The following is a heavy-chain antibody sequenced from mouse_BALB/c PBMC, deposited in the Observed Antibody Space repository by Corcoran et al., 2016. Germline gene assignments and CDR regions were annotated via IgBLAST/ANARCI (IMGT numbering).Heavy chain of an antibody. D-gene: IGHD2-12*01. CDR1: GYTFTSYV. Sequence: EVQLQQSGPELVKPGASVKMSCKASGYTFTSYVMHWVKQKPGQGLEWIGYINPYNDGTKYNEKFKGKATLTSDKSSSTAYMELSSLTSEDSAVYYCASEGELRRDYAMDYWGQGTSVTVSS. CDR2: INPYNDGT. CDR3: ASEGELRRDYAMDY. J-gene: IGHJ4*01. V-gene: IGHV1S136*01.